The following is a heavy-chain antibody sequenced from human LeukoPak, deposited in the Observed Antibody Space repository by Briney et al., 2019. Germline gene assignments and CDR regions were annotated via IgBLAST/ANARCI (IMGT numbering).Heavy chain of an antibody. J-gene: IGHJ4*02. CDR2: ISSSSSYI. V-gene: IGHV3-21*01. CDR3: ARELTYYYGSGSYYDPRGMYY. CDR1: GGSISSYY. Sequence: ETLSLTCTVSGGSISSYYWSWIRQPPGKGLEWVSSISSSSSYIYYADSVKGRFTISRDNAKNSLYLQMNSLRAEDTAVYYCARELTYYYGSGSYYDPRGMYYWGQGTLVIVSS. D-gene: IGHD3-10*01.